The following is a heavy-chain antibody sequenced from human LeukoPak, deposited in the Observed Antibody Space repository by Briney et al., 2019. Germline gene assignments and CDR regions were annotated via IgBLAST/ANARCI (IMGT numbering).Heavy chain of an antibody. V-gene: IGHV1-69*02. CDR2: IIPILGIA. CDR1: GGTFSSYT. CDR3: ARQTTGYSNEDFVDY. D-gene: IGHD4-11*01. J-gene: IGHJ4*02. Sequence: GASVKVSCKASGGTFSSYTISWVRQAPGQGVEWMGRIIPILGIANYAQKFQGRVTITADKSTSTAYMELSSLRSEDTAVYYCARQTTGYSNEDFVDYWGQGTLVTVSS.